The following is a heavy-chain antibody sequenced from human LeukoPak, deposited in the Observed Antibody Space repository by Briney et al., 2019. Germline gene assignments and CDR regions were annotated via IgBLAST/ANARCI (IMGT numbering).Heavy chain of an antibody. Sequence: PGGSLRLSCAASGFIFSSYSMNWVRQAPGKGLEWVSSISSSSSHIFYADSVKGRFTISRDNAKNSLYLQMSNLRAEDTAVYFCARGGGLDVWGQGATVTVSS. V-gene: IGHV3-21*04. J-gene: IGHJ6*02. CDR2: ISSSSSHI. CDR3: ARGGGLDV. CDR1: GFIFSSYS. D-gene: IGHD3-16*01.